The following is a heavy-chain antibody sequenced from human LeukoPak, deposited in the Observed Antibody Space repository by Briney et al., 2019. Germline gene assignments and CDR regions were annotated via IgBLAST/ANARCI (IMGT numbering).Heavy chain of an antibody. Sequence: PSGTLSLTCAVSGGSISSSNWWSWVRQPPGKGLEWIGEVYHSGSTNYNPSLKSRVSISVDKSKNQFSLKLSSVTAADTAVYYCASGYDSSGYSLDYWGQGTLVTVSS. D-gene: IGHD3-22*01. CDR3: ASGYDSSGYSLDY. V-gene: IGHV4-4*02. CDR1: GGSISSSNW. CDR2: VYHSGST. J-gene: IGHJ4*02.